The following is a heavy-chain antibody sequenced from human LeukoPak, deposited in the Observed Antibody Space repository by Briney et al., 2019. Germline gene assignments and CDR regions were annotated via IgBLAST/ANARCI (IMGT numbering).Heavy chain of an antibody. CDR1: GFTFSDYY. D-gene: IGHD6-19*01. V-gene: IGHV3-11*01. CDR3: ASVQWLVWIFY. J-gene: IGHJ4*02. Sequence: PGGSLRLSCAASGFTFSDYYMSWIRQAPGKGLEWVSYISSSGSTIYYADSVKGRFTISRDDAKNSLYLQMNSLRAEDTAVYYCASVQWLVWIFYWGQGTLVTVSS. CDR2: ISSSGSTI.